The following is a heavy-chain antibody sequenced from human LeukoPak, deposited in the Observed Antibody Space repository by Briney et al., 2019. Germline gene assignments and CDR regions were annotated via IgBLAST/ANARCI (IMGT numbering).Heavy chain of an antibody. Sequence: ASVKVSCKASGYTFTSYDINWVRQATGQGLEWMGWMNPNSGNTGYAQKFQGRVTMTRNTSISTAYMELSSLRAEDTAVYYCARAFWATIHGESIVAAGTSRYWGQGTLVTVSS. CDR2: MNPNSGNT. CDR3: ARAFWATIHGESIVAAGTSRY. J-gene: IGHJ4*02. CDR1: GYTFTSYD. D-gene: IGHD6-13*01. V-gene: IGHV1-8*01.